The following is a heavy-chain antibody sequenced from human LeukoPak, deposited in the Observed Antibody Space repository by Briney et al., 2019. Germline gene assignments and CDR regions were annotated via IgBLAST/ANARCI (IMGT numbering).Heavy chain of an antibody. D-gene: IGHD1-26*01. CDR1: GYSFANYW. Sequence: GESLKISCQGSGYSFANYWIGWVRQKPGKGLEWMGIIYPGDSDTRYSPSFQGQVTISADKSITTAYLQWSSLKASDTAMYYCARLYSGSYWGGYYFDYWGQGTLVTVSS. J-gene: IGHJ4*02. V-gene: IGHV5-51*01. CDR2: IYPGDSDT. CDR3: ARLYSGSYWGGYYFDY.